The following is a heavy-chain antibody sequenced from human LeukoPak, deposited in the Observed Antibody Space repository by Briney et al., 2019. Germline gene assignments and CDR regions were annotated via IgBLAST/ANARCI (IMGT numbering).Heavy chain of an antibody. CDR2: ISGDGGST. J-gene: IGHJ4*02. Sequence: PGGSLRLSCAASGFTFDDYAMHWVRQAPGKGLEWVSLISGDGGSTYYADSVKGRFTISRDNSKNSLCLQMNSLRTEDTALYYCAKDANYYDSSGPFDYWGQGTLVTVSS. V-gene: IGHV3-43*02. D-gene: IGHD3-22*01. CDR1: GFTFDDYA. CDR3: AKDANYYDSSGPFDY.